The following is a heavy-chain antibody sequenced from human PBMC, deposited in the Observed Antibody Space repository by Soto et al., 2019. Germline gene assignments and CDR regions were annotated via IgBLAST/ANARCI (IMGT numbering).Heavy chain of an antibody. CDR2: ISYDGSNK. Sequence: PGGSLRLSCAASGFTFSSYGMHWVRQAPGKGLEWVAVISYDGSNKYYADSVKGRFTISRDNSKNTLYLQMNSLRAEDTAVYYCAKDLNYDILTGYYTAYWGQGTLVTVSS. CDR1: GFTFSSYG. J-gene: IGHJ4*02. V-gene: IGHV3-30*18. D-gene: IGHD3-9*01. CDR3: AKDLNYDILTGYYTAY.